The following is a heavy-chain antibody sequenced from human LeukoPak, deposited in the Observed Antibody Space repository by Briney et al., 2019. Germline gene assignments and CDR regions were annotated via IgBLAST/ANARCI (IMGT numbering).Heavy chain of an antibody. CDR3: AREAVLAGYYYYYMDV. V-gene: IGHV1-18*01. CDR1: GYTFTSYG. CDR2: ISAYNGNT. J-gene: IGHJ6*03. Sequence: ASVKVSCKASGYTFTSYGISWVRQAPGQGLEWMGWISAYNGNTNYAQKLQGRVTMTTDTSTSTAYMERRSLRSDDTAVYYCAREAVLAGYYYYYMDVWGKGTTVTVSS. D-gene: IGHD4/OR15-4a*01.